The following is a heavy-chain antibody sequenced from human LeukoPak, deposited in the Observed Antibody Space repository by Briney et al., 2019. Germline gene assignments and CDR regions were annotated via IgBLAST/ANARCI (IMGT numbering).Heavy chain of an antibody. CDR1: GYTFTSYY. CDR2: INPSGGST. V-gene: IGHV1-46*01. CDR3: ARDSGYSSGWYKFFDY. Sequence: GASVKVSCKASGYTFTSYYMHWVRQAPGQGLEWMGIINPSGGSTSYARKFQGRVTMTRDTSTSTVYMELSSLRSEDTAVYYCARDSGYSSGWYKFFDYWGQGTLVTVSS. D-gene: IGHD6-19*01. J-gene: IGHJ4*02.